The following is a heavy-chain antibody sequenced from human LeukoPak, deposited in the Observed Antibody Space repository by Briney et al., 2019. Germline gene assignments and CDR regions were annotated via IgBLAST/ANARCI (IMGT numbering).Heavy chain of an antibody. D-gene: IGHD6-19*01. Sequence: SQTLSLTCAISGDSVSSNSAAWNWIRQSPSRGLEWLGRTHYRSKWYNDYAVSVKSRMTINPDTSKNQFSLQLNSVTPEDTAVYYCARGGSGITVSLFAYWGQGTLVTVSS. J-gene: IGHJ4*02. CDR3: ARGGSGITVSLFAY. V-gene: IGHV6-1*01. CDR1: GDSVSSNSAA. CDR2: THYRSKWYN.